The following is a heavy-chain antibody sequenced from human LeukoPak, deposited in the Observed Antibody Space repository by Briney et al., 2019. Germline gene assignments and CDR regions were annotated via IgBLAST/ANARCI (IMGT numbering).Heavy chain of an antibody. CDR2: ISISSTSI. J-gene: IGHJ4*02. Sequence: PGESLRLSCAASGFTFSSYWMSWVRQAPGKGLEWISYISISSTSIYYADSVKGRFTISRDNSKSTLYLQMNSLRAEDTAVYYCAGNSGSYRYFDYWGQGTLVTVSS. D-gene: IGHD1-26*01. CDR3: AGNSGSYRYFDY. V-gene: IGHV3-48*01. CDR1: GFTFSSYW.